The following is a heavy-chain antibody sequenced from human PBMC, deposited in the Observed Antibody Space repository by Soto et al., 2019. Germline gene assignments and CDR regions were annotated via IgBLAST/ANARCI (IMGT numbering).Heavy chain of an antibody. Sequence: SETLSLTCNVSGGSISSGNCYWSWVRQRPGKGLEWIGYIYYSGNTYYNPSVKSKVTLSMDPCKVQSSLKVVSVTAADTPFYFCASGQHKCYQFHYWGQGTLVTVSS. CDR2: IYYSGNT. J-gene: IGHJ4*02. CDR3: ASGQHKCYQFHY. V-gene: IGHV4-30-4*08. CDR1: GGSISSGNCY. D-gene: IGHD2-15*01.